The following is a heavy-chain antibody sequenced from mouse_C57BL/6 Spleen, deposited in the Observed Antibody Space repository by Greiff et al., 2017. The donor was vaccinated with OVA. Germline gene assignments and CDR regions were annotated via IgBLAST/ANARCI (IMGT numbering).Heavy chain of an antibody. D-gene: IGHD1-1*01. CDR2: IRNKANNHAT. CDR3: TRALILRSYAMDY. Sequence: EVHLVESGGGLVQPGGSMKLSCAASGFTFSDAWMDWVRQSPEKGLEWVAEIRNKANNHATYYAESVKGRFTISRDDSKSSVYLQINSLRAEDTGIYYSTRALILRSYAMDYWGQGTAVTVSS. V-gene: IGHV6-6*01. J-gene: IGHJ4*01. CDR1: GFTFSDAW.